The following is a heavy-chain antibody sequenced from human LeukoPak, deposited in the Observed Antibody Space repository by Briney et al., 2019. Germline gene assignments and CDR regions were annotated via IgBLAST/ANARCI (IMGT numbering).Heavy chain of an antibody. CDR1: GGSFSGYY. CDR3: ARGGMYYDILTGYNWFDP. D-gene: IGHD3-9*01. Sequence: PSETLSLTCAVYGGSFSGYYWSWIRQPPGKGLEWIGEINHSGSTNYNPSLKSRVTISVDTSKNQFSLKLSSVTAADTAVYYCARGGMYYDILTGYNWFDPWGQGTLVTVSS. V-gene: IGHV4-34*01. CDR2: INHSGST. J-gene: IGHJ5*02.